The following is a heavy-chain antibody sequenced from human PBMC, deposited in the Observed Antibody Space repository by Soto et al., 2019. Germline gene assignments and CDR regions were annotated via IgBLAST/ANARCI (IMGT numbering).Heavy chain of an antibody. V-gene: IGHV4-34*01. CDR2: INDSGST. CDR1: GGSFSGYY. Sequence: QVQLQQWGAGLLKPSETLSLTCGVYGGSFSGYYWSWIRQPPGKGLEWIGEINDSGSTKYNSALKSRVTISVDTSKKQFSLQLSSVTAADKAVYYCARGLILWDWELSRRGDHYYYMDVWGKGTTVTVSS. J-gene: IGHJ6*03. D-gene: IGHD3-16*02. CDR3: ARGLILWDWELSRRGDHYYYMDV.